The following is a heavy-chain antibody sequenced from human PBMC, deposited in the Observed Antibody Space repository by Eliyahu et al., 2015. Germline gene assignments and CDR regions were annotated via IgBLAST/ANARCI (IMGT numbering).Heavy chain of an antibody. Sequence: QLQLQESGPGLVKPSETLSLTCTVSGGSXSSSSYYWGWIRQPPGKGXEWIGSIYYSGSTYYNPSLKSRVTISVDTSKNQFSLKLSSVTAADTAVYYCARDYGDYAGQETYWYFDLWGRGTLVTVSS. D-gene: IGHD4-17*01. V-gene: IGHV4-39*02. CDR2: IYYSGST. J-gene: IGHJ2*01. CDR1: GGSXSSSSYY. CDR3: ARDYGDYAGQETYWYFDL.